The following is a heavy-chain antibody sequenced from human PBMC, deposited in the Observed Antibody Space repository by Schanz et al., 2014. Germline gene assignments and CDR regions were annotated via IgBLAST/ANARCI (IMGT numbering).Heavy chain of an antibody. V-gene: IGHV3-23*01. Sequence: EVQLLESGGGLVQPGGSLRLSCEASGFSFGNYGMSWVRQAPGKGLEWVSGFDAHDGRAYYADSVRGRFTMSRDNSKNTLYLQMSSLRAGDAAVYYCARGLIAAAGGAFDYWGQGTLVAVSA. J-gene: IGHJ4*02. CDR1: GFSFGNYG. CDR2: FDAHDGRA. D-gene: IGHD6-13*01. CDR3: ARGLIAAAGGAFDY.